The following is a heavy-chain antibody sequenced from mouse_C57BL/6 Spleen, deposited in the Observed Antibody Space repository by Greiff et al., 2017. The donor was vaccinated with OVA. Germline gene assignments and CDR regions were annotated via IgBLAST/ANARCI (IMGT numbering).Heavy chain of an antibody. Sequence: VQLQQPGAELVKPGASVKLSCKASGYTFTSYWMHWVKQRPGQGLEWIGMIHPNSGSTNYNEKFTSKATLTVDKSSSTAYMKLSSLTSKDSAVYYCAREGYYYGSSLHYYAMDYWGQGTSVTVSS. CDR1: GYTFTSYW. V-gene: IGHV1-64*01. J-gene: IGHJ4*01. D-gene: IGHD1-1*01. CDR3: AREGYYYGSSLHYYAMDY. CDR2: IHPNSGST.